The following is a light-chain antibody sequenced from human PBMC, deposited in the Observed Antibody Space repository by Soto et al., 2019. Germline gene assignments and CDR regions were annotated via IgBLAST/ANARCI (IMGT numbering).Light chain of an antibody. V-gene: IGKV3-20*01. Sequence: EVVLTQSPLTLSLSPGERATLSFRASQNLRSSLAWYQQKPGQAPRLRSYGASSRATGIPDRFSGSGSGTDFTLTSSRVEPEDFAVYYCQHYGSSWTFGQGTKVDI. J-gene: IGKJ1*01. CDR1: QNLRSS. CDR3: QHYGSSWT. CDR2: GAS.